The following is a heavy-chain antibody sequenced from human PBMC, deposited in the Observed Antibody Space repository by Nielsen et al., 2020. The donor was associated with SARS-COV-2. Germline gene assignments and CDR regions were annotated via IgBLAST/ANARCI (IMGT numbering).Heavy chain of an antibody. D-gene: IGHD6-19*01. CDR1: GGSISSGGYY. V-gene: IGHV4-31*03. CDR3: ARVAANSSGWYRVY. Sequence: SETLSLTCTVSGGSISSGGYYWSWIRQHPGKGLEWIGYIYYSGSTYYNPSLKSRVTISVDTSKNQFSPKLSSVTAADTAVYYCARVAANSSGWYRVYWGQGTLVTVSS. CDR2: IYYSGST. J-gene: IGHJ4*02.